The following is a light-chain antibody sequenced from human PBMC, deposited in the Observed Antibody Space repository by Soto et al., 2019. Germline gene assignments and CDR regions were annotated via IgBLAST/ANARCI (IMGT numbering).Light chain of an antibody. V-gene: IGKV1-27*01. Sequence: DIQMTQSPTSLSASVGDRVTITCRASRDIRNFVAWYQQKPGKAPKLLIYAASTLQSGVPSRFSGSGSGTDFTLTINSLQPEDVATYSCQKYSSVPVFGPGTKVKIK. CDR1: RDIRNF. J-gene: IGKJ3*01. CDR2: AAS. CDR3: QKYSSVPV.